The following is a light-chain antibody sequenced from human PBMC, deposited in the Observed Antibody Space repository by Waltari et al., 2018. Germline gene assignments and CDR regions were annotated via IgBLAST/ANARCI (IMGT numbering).Light chain of an antibody. Sequence: EIVLTQSPDTLSLPAGERATLSCRASESVSNYLAWYQQKPGQSPTLLIYDTSKRATGIPGRFSGSGYGTDFTLTINNLEAEDFALYYCQQGVILPLTFGGGTKLEIK. CDR3: QQGVILPLT. J-gene: IGKJ4*01. V-gene: IGKV3-11*01. CDR2: DTS. CDR1: ESVSNY.